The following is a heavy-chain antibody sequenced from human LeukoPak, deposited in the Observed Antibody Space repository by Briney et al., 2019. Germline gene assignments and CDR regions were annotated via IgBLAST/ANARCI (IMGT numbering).Heavy chain of an antibody. Sequence: RGSLRLSCAASGFTFSSYAMNWVRQAPGKGLEWVSVISGSGGSTYYADSVKGRFTISRDNSKNTVYLQMNSLRAEDTVVYYCAIGSSGYYYRHWGQGTLVTVSS. CDR1: GFTFSSYA. J-gene: IGHJ4*02. CDR2: ISGSGGST. V-gene: IGHV3-23*01. D-gene: IGHD3-22*01. CDR3: AIGSSGYYYRH.